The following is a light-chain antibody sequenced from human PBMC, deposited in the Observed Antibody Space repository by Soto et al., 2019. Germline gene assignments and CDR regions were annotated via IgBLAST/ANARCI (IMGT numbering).Light chain of an antibody. CDR1: SSNIGSKT. Sequence: QSVLTQPPSASGTPGQRVTISCSGSSSNIGSKTVNWYQQLPGTAPKLLIYSGNQRPSGVPDRFSGSKSGTSASLAISGLQSEDEADYYCAAWDDSLNGPLFGGGTKLTVL. CDR3: AAWDDSLNGPL. V-gene: IGLV1-44*01. CDR2: SGN. J-gene: IGLJ2*01.